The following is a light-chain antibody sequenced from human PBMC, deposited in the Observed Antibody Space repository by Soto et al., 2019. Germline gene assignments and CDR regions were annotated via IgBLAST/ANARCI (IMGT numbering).Light chain of an antibody. V-gene: IGLV2-8*01. Sequence: QSVLTQPPSASGSPGQSVTISCTGTSSDVGGYNYVSWYQQHPGKAPKLMIYEVSKRPSGVPDRFSGSKSGNTASLTVSGLQAEDEAYYYCSSYAGSSIFVLFGGGTQLTVL. CDR2: EVS. J-gene: IGLJ2*01. CDR1: SSDVGGYNY. CDR3: SSYAGSSIFVL.